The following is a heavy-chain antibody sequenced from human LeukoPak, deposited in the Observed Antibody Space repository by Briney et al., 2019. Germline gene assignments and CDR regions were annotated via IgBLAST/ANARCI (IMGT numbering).Heavy chain of an antibody. Sequence: SETLSLTCTVSGHSISSNYWSWIRQPPGRGREWIRCIFPCGSTNYNPPLKSHVTISIDTSKHQFSLKLSSLSAADTALYYCARRRVSDRRWVRFDHWGQGSLVTVSS. CDR3: ARRRVSDRRWVRFDH. D-gene: IGHD6-6*01. CDR2: IFPCGST. V-gene: IGHV4-4*07. J-gene: IGHJ5*02. CDR1: GHSISSNY.